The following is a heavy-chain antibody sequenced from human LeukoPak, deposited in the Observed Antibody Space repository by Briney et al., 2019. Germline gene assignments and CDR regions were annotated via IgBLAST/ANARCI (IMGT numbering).Heavy chain of an antibody. Sequence: PGRSLRLSCAASGFTFSSYGMHWVRQAPGKGLEWVAVIWYDGSNEYYADSVKGRFTISRDNSKNTLYLQMNSLRAEDTAVYYCARTTCDYSSGWYCGGIDVWGKGTTVTVSS. CDR3: ARTTCDYSSGWYCGGIDV. J-gene: IGHJ6*04. D-gene: IGHD6-19*01. CDR1: GFTFSSYG. V-gene: IGHV3-33*01. CDR2: IWYDGSNE.